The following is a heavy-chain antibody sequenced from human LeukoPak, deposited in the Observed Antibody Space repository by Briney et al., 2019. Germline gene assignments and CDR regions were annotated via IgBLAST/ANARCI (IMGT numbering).Heavy chain of an antibody. J-gene: IGHJ4*02. D-gene: IGHD3-10*01. CDR2: ISSSSSYI. Sequence: GGSLRLSCAASGLTFSSYSMNWVRQAPGKGLEWVSSISSSSSYIYYADSVKGRFTISRDNAKNSLYLQMNSLRAEDTAVYYCARDLRGSGSSDYWGQGTLVTVSS. V-gene: IGHV3-21*01. CDR1: GLTFSSYS. CDR3: ARDLRGSGSSDY.